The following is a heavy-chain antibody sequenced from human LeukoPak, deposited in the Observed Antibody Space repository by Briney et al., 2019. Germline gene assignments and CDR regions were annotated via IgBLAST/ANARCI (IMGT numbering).Heavy chain of an antibody. D-gene: IGHD1-26*01. CDR3: AGHTTDYYYYMDV. CDR1: GFTFSSYG. Sequence: GGSLRLSCAASGFTFSSYGMHWVRQAPGKGLEWVAFIRYDGSNKYYADSVKGRFTVSRDNSKNTLYLQMNSLRAEDTAVYYCAGHTTDYYYYMDVWGKGTTVTVSS. CDR2: IRYDGSNK. V-gene: IGHV3-30*02. J-gene: IGHJ6*03.